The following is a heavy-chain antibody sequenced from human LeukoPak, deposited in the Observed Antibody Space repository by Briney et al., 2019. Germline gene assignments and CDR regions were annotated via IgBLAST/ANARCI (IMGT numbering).Heavy chain of an antibody. CDR1: GGSISSSSYY. Sequence: SETLSLTCTVSGGSISSSSYYWGWIRQPPGKGLEWIGSIYYSGSTYYNPSLKSRVTISVDTSKIQFSMKLRSVTAADTAVYYCFFGLDGDYWGQGTLVTVSS. D-gene: IGHD3/OR15-3a*01. CDR3: FFGLDGDY. CDR2: IYYSGST. V-gene: IGHV4-39*01. J-gene: IGHJ4*02.